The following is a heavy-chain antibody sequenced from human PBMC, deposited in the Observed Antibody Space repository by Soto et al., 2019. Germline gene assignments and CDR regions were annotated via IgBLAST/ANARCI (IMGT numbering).Heavy chain of an antibody. V-gene: IGHV3-23*01. D-gene: IGHD2-15*01. CDR1: GFAFSNSV. CDR2: IRTSDDAT. CDR3: AKEGYSSGVAGAFDI. J-gene: IGHJ3*02. Sequence: WGSLRLSCAASGFAFSNSVMAWVRQAPGQGLEWVSTIRTSDDATHYADSVQGRFTISKDRSKNMIYLQLNSLRAEDTAVYYCAKEGYSSGVAGAFDIWGQGTTVTVSS.